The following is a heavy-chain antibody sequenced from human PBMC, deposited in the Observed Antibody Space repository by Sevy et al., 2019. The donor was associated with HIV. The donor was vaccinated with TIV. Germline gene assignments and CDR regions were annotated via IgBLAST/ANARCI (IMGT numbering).Heavy chain of an antibody. CDR2: TYYRSKWYN. CDR1: GDSVSSNSAA. V-gene: IGHV6-1*01. D-gene: IGHD6-19*01. CDR3: ARIPGIAVAGTPAYYGMDV. J-gene: IGHJ6*02. Sequence: SQTLSLTCAISGDSVSSNSAAWNWIRQSPSRGLEWLGRTYYRSKWYNDYAVSVKSRITINPDTSKNQFSLQLNSVTPEDTAVYYCARIPGIAVAGTPAYYGMDVWGQWTTVTVSS.